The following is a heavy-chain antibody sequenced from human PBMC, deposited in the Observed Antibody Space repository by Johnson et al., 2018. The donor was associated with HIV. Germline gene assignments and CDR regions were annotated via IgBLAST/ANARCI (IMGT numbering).Heavy chain of an antibody. J-gene: IGHJ3*02. V-gene: IGHV3-66*02. CDR3: ARDESGYDEGFDAFDI. D-gene: IGHD5-12*01. CDR2: IYSGGST. Sequence: VQLVESGGGLVKPGGSLRLSCAASGFTFSDSYMAWIRQAPGKGLEWVSVIYSGGSTYYADSVKGRFTISRDNSKNTLYLQMSGLRIEDTAVYYCARDESGYDEGFDAFDIWGQGTMVTVSS. CDR1: GFTFSDSY.